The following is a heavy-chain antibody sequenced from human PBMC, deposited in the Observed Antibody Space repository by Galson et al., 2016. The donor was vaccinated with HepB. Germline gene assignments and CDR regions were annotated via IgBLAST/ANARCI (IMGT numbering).Heavy chain of an antibody. CDR3: AAGDSSAFPDAFHI. Sequence: SVKVSCKASGYTFIGFFMHWVRQAPGQGLEWLGWIDPDSGATDYAQRFQGRVTMTRDTSISTVYMEMNRLKSDDTALYYCAAGDSSAFPDAFHIWGQGTVVTVSS. V-gene: IGHV1-2*02. J-gene: IGHJ3*02. D-gene: IGHD6-19*01. CDR2: IDPDSGAT. CDR1: GYTFIGFF.